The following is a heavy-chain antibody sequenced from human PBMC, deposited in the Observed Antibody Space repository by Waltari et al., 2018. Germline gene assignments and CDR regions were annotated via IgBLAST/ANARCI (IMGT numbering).Heavy chain of an antibody. Sequence: EVQLVETGGGSFQPGASLRLSCAASGLTVGNHYMSWVRQAPGKGMEGVSVIYSGGTTQYADSVKGRFTISRDSSKNTLYLQMNSLRVEDTAVYYCATSPTRSFWGQGTLVAVSS. J-gene: IGHJ4*02. CDR2: IYSGGTT. V-gene: IGHV3-53*02. D-gene: IGHD2-15*01. CDR3: ATSPTRSF. CDR1: GLTVGNHY.